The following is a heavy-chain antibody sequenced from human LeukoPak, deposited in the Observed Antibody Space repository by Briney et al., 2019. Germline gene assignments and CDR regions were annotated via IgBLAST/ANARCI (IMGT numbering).Heavy chain of an antibody. J-gene: IGHJ4*02. CDR3: ARGQAALWFGEL. Sequence: PSDTLSLTCTVCGGSVSSGSDYWSWIRQPPGKGLEWIGHISYSGSTNYNPSLKSRVTISLDTSKNQLSLKLSSVTTADTAVYYCARGQAALWFGELWGQGTLVTVSS. CDR1: GGSVSSGSDY. CDR2: ISYSGST. V-gene: IGHV4-61*01. D-gene: IGHD3-10*01.